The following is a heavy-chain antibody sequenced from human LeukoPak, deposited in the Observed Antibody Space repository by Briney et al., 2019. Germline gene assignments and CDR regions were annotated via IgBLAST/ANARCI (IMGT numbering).Heavy chain of an antibody. J-gene: IGHJ5*02. CDR2: IYYSGST. V-gene: IGHV4-59*01. CDR3: ARDSYGSGSYYGWFDP. D-gene: IGHD3-10*01. CDR1: GGSISSYY. Sequence: PSKTLSLTCTVSGGSISSYYWRWIRQPPGQGLEWIGHIYYSGSTNYNPSLKSRVTISVDTSKNQSSLKLSSVTAADTAVYYCARDSYGSGSYYGWFDPWGQGTLVTVSS.